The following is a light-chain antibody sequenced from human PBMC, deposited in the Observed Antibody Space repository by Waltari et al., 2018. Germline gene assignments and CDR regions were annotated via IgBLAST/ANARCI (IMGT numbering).Light chain of an antibody. CDR2: DVG. Sequence: HSALTQPASVSGSPGQSISISCTGTSSDVGSYSYVSWYQQQPGTAPKLMVYDVGFRPSGGADRFSGPKAGNTASLTISGLQAEDEATYYCSSYTNPSPYVLFGVGTKLTVL. CDR3: SSYTNPSPYVL. V-gene: IGLV2-14*03. J-gene: IGLJ2*01. CDR1: SSDVGSYSY.